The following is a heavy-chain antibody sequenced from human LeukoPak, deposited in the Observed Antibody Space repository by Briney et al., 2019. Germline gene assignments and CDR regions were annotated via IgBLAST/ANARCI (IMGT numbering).Heavy chain of an antibody. CDR2: INPNSGGT. Sequence: ASVKVSCKASGYTFTRHGISWVRQAPGQGLEWMGWINPNSGGTNYAQKFQGRVTMTRDTSISTAYMELSSLRSEDTAVYYCARGNYDSSGYYFDYWGQGTLVTVSS. CDR3: ARGNYDSSGYYFDY. D-gene: IGHD3-22*01. CDR1: GYTFTRHG. V-gene: IGHV1-2*02. J-gene: IGHJ4*02.